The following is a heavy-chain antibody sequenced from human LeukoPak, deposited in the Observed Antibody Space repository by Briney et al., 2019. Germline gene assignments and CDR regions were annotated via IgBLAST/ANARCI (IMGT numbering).Heavy chain of an antibody. Sequence: GGSLRLSCAGSGFTLSRYGMNWVRQAPGKGLEWVSYISSSSSYIYYADSVKGRFTISRDNSKNTLYLQMNSLRVEGTAVYYCAKVLDYSDYGGVDPWGQGTLVTVSS. CDR3: AKVLDYSDYGGVDP. D-gene: IGHD4-11*01. J-gene: IGHJ5*02. CDR1: GFTLSRYG. V-gene: IGHV3-21*01. CDR2: ISSSSSYI.